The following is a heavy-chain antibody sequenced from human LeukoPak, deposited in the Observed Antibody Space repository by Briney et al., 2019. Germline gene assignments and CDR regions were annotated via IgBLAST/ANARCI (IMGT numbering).Heavy chain of an antibody. V-gene: IGHV4-30-4*08. J-gene: IGHJ3*02. D-gene: IGHD2-2*02. CDR1: GGSIICGDYY. CDR3: ARAGVVPAAINRAFDI. Sequence: SETLSLTCIVSGGSIICGDYYWSWIRQPPGKGLEWIGYIYHNGDTYYNPSLKSRVSISVDTSKNQFSLKLSSVTAADTAVYYCARAGVVPAAINRAFDIWGQGSVVTVSS. CDR2: IYHNGDT.